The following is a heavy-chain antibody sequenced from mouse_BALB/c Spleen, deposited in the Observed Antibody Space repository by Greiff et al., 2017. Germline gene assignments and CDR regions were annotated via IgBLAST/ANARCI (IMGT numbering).Heavy chain of an antibody. D-gene: IGHD2-1*01. J-gene: IGHJ3*01. Sequence: QVQLQQPGAELVKPGASVKMSCKASGYTFTSYNMHWVKQTPGQGLEWIGAIYPGNGDTSYNQKFKGKATLTADKSSSTAYMQLSSLTSEDSAVYYCARSLDLLFAYWGQGTLVTVSA. CDR2: IYPGNGDT. CDR3: ARSLDLLFAY. CDR1: GYTFTSYN. V-gene: IGHV1-12*01.